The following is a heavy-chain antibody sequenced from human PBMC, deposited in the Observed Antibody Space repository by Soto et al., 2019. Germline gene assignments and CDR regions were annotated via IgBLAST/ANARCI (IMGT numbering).Heavy chain of an antibody. V-gene: IGHV1-18*01. CDR2: INAYNGNT. CDR1: GYTFTSYG. CDR3: ARDPLACSHFDY. Sequence: QVQLVQSGAEVKKPGASVKVSCKASGYTFTSYGISWVRQAPGQGLEWMGWINAYNGNTNYAQKLQGRVTMTTDTATSTAYMELRSLRSDGTAVFFCARDPLACSHFDYWGQGTLVTVSS. D-gene: IGHD3-10*02. J-gene: IGHJ4*02.